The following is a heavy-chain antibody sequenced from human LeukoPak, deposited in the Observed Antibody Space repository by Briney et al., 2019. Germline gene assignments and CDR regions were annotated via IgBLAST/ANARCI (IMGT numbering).Heavy chain of an antibody. CDR2: IYYSGSN. J-gene: IGHJ4*02. CDR3: ARHAQVRYSSGWTYYFDY. V-gene: IGHV4-39*01. Sequence: SETLSLTCTVSGGSISSSSYYWGWIRQPPGKGLEWIGSIYYSGSNYYNPSLKSRVTISVDTSKNQFSLKLSSVTAADTAVYYCARHAQVRYSSGWTYYFDYWGQGTLVTVSS. CDR1: GGSISSSSYY. D-gene: IGHD6-19*01.